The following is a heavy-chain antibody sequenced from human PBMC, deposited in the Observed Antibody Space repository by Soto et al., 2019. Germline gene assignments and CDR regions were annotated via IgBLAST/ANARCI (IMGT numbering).Heavy chain of an antibody. V-gene: IGHV1-3*01. D-gene: IGHD1-1*01. CDR1: GYPFTSYA. J-gene: IGHJ5*02. CDR3: ARGLQLARKNWFDP. CDR2: INAGNGNT. Sequence: GSVKVYFKASGYPFTSYAMHLVRQAPGQRLEWMGWINAGNGNTKYSQKFQGRVTITRDTSASTAYMELSSLRSEDTAVYYCARGLQLARKNWFDPWGQGTMVTVSS.